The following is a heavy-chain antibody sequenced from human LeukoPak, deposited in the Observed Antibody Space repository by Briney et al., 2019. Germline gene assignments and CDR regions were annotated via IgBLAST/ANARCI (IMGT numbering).Heavy chain of an antibody. CDR1: GYTFTGYY. CDR3: ARAVTYYYDSSGYYSHPNDAFDI. D-gene: IGHD3-22*01. V-gene: IGHV1-2*02. Sequence: GASVKVSCKASGYTFTGYYMHWVRQAPGQGLEWMGWINPNSGGTNYAQKFQGRVTMTSDTSISTAYMALSRLRSDDTAVYYCARAVTYYYDSSGYYSHPNDAFDIWGQGTMVTVSS. CDR2: INPNSGGT. J-gene: IGHJ3*02.